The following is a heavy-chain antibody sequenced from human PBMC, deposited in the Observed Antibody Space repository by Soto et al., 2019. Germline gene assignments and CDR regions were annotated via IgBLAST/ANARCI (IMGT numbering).Heavy chain of an antibody. Sequence: GGSLRLSCAASGFTFSDYYMSWIRQAPGKGLEWVSYISSSSSYTNYADSVKGRFTISRDNAKNSLYLQMNSLRAEDTAVYYCAREMLGYCSGGSCFDAFDIWGQGTMVTVSS. CDR2: ISSSSSYT. J-gene: IGHJ3*02. CDR3: AREMLGYCSGGSCFDAFDI. CDR1: GFTFSDYY. D-gene: IGHD2-15*01. V-gene: IGHV3-11*05.